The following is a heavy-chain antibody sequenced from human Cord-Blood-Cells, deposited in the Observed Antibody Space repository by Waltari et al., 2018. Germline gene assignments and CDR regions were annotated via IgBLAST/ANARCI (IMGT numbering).Heavy chain of an antibody. CDR3: ATDSSPYYYDSGDYYC. V-gene: IGHV1-69*01. CDR2: LSPLFGRA. CDR1: GGTFSSYA. J-gene: IGHJ4*02. Sequence: QVQLVQSGAEVKKPGSPVKVSCKASGGTFSSYAISWVRQAPGQGLEWMGGLSPLFGRANYAQKFQCRVTITAEESTSTAYMELSSLGSEDRAVYYCATDSSPYYYDSGDYYCWGQGTLVTVSS. D-gene: IGHD3-22*01.